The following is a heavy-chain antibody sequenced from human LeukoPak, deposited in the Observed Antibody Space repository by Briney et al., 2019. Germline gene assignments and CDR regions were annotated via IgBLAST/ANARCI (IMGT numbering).Heavy chain of an antibody. V-gene: IGHV4-61*01. CDR2: IYHSGST. CDR1: GGSISSGSYY. D-gene: IGHD1-26*01. J-gene: IGHJ3*02. Sequence: SETLSLTCTVSGGSISSGSYYWSWIRQPPGKGLQWIGYIYHSGSTNYNPSLKSRVTISIDTSKNQFSLKLTSVTAADTAVYYCARALVGATRAFDIWGQGTMVTVSS. CDR3: ARALVGATRAFDI.